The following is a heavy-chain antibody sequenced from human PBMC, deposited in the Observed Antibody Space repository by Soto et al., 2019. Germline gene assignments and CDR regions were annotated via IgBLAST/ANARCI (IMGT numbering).Heavy chain of an antibody. CDR3: AKDPYGDPDY. J-gene: IGHJ4*02. CDR2: ISYDGSNK. V-gene: IGHV3-30*18. D-gene: IGHD4-17*01. CDR1: GFTFSSNG. Sequence: QVQLVESGGGVVQPGRSLRLSCAASGFTFSSNGMHWVRQAPGKGLEWVAVISYDGSNKYYADSVKGRFTISRDNSKNTLYLQMNSLRAEDTAVYYCAKDPYGDPDYWGQGTLVTVSS.